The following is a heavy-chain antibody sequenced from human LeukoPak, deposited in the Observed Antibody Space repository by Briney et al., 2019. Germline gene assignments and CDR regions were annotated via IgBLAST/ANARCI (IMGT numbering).Heavy chain of an antibody. CDR1: GFTFSTYA. D-gene: IGHD1-26*01. Sequence: PGGSLRLSCAASGFTFSTYAMTWVRQAPGRGLEWVSGISDSGDNTYYRDSVKGRFTMSRDNSKNMLYLQMNSLRAEDTAIHYCSTEKGAPSSPYFASGGHGTLVTVSS. J-gene: IGHJ4*01. CDR3: STEKGAPSSPYFAS. V-gene: IGHV3-23*01. CDR2: ISDSGDNT.